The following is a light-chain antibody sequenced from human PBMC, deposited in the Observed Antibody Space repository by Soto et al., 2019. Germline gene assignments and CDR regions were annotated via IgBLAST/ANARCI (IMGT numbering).Light chain of an antibody. CDR1: SSDVGGYNY. CDR2: EVS. J-gene: IGLJ2*01. Sequence: QSALTQPASVSGSPGQSITISCTGTSSDVGGYNYVSWYQQHPGKGPKLMIYEVSNRPSGVSNRFSGSKSGNTASLTISGLQAEDEADYYCSSYTTSSTPALFGGGTKLTVL. V-gene: IGLV2-14*01. CDR3: SSYTTSSTPAL.